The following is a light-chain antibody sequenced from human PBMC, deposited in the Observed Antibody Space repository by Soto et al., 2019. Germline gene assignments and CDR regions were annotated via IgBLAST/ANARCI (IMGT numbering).Light chain of an antibody. Sequence: DIQLTQSPSTLCASVGDRVSITCRASQSVGNSLAWYQQRPGKAPKLLIFDASTLESGVPSKFSGSGSDTEFTFTISSLQPDDSATYYCQQYNTYGLTFGGGTKVDIK. CDR1: QSVGNS. CDR2: DAS. J-gene: IGKJ4*02. CDR3: QQYNTYGLT. V-gene: IGKV1-5*01.